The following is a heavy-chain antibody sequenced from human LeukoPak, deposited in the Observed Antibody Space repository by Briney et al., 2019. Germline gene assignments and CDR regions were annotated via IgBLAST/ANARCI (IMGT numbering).Heavy chain of an antibody. CDR1: GGTFISYA. Sequence: SSVKVSCKASGGTFISYAISWVRQAPGQGPEWMGGIIPIFGTANYAQKFQGRVTITADESTSTAYMELSSLRSEDTAVYYCARDPFDYWGQGTLVTVSS. V-gene: IGHV1-69*01. J-gene: IGHJ4*02. CDR2: IIPIFGTA. CDR3: ARDPFDY.